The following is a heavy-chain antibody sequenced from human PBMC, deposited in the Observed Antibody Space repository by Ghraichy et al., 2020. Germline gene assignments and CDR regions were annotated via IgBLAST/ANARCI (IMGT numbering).Heavy chain of an antibody. D-gene: IGHD1-7*01. CDR2: IYYSGST. J-gene: IGHJ5*02. CDR1: GGSISSGDYY. V-gene: IGHV4-30-4*01. Sequence: SETLSLTCTVSGGSISSGDYYWSWIRQPPGKGLEWIGYIYYSGSTYYNPSLKSRVTISVDTSKNQFSLKLSSVTAADTAVYYCARGLGNYTPLNWFDPWGQGTLVTVSS. CDR3: ARGLGNYTPLNWFDP.